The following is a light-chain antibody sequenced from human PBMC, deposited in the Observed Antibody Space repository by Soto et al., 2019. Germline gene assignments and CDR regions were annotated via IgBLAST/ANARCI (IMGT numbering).Light chain of an antibody. Sequence: QLVLTQSPSASASLGASVKLTCTLDSGHTNYAIAWHQQQSEKGPRYLMKVNSDGTHIKGDGIPDRFSGSSSGAERYLTIPSLQSEDEADYYCQTWGTVTPVIFGGGTKLTVL. CDR3: QTWGTVTPVI. CDR1: SGHTNYA. J-gene: IGLJ2*01. CDR2: VNSDGTH. V-gene: IGLV4-69*01.